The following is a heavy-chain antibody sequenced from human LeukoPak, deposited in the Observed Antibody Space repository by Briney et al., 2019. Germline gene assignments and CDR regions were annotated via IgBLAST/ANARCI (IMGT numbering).Heavy chain of an antibody. CDR3: ARDRRGYSFGYSPGQFDY. J-gene: IGHJ4*02. CDR1: GGSISSSSSF. V-gene: IGHV4-39*07. Sequence: SETLSLTCTVSGGSISSSSSFWVWIRQPPGKGLEWIGNIYYSGSTYYNPSLKSRVTISVDTSKNQFSLKLSSVTAADTAVYYCARDRRGYSFGYSPGQFDYWGQGTLVTVSS. CDR2: IYYSGST. D-gene: IGHD5-18*01.